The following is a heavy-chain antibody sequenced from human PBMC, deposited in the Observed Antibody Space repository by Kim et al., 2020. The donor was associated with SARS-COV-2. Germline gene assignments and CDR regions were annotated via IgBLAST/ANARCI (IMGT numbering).Heavy chain of an antibody. CDR2: VTWNGAIK. Sequence: GGSLRLSCAASGFGFGDYAMHWVRQRPGKGLEWVSGVTWNGAIKLYADSVKGRFTIFRDNAKNSLHLQMNSLGTDDTALYFCAKDKNFGSGRYYSGGYNGMDVWGQGTTVTVSS. CDR1: GFGFGDYA. V-gene: IGHV3-9*01. CDR3: AKDKNFGSGRYYSGGYNGMDV. J-gene: IGHJ6*02. D-gene: IGHD3-10*01.